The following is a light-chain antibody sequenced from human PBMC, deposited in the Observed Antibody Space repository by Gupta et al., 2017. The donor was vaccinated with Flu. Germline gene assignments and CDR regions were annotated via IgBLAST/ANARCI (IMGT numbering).Light chain of an antibody. Sequence: SFVLTQPPSVFMAPGKTARLTCVGDNISYRSVHWYKGKQGQAHVLVVLDDSARPSGIPERFSGSNSDNTAALTISRVEAGDEADCYCQGWDPISGHFVFGPATKVTVL. CDR1: NISYRS. CDR2: DDS. J-gene: IGLJ1*01. CDR3: QGWDPISGHFV. V-gene: IGLV3-21*03.